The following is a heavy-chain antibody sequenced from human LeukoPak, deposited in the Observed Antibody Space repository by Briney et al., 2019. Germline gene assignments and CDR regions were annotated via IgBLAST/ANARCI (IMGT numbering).Heavy chain of an antibody. J-gene: IGHJ4*02. D-gene: IGHD7-27*01. CDR1: VFTYSTYS. CDR2: ISSSSSTI. Sequence: GGTLRLSRAASVFTYSTYSMNWAPQPPGKGREGVSYISSSSSTIYYADSVKGRFTISRDNAKNSLYLQMNSLRAEDTAVYFCARLTWGLVDNWGQGTLVTVSS. CDR3: ARLTWGLVDN. V-gene: IGHV3-48*01.